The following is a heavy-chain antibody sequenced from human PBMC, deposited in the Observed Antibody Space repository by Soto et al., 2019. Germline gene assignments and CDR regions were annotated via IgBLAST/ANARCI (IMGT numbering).Heavy chain of an antibody. CDR3: ARSSSSSWYTWFDP. J-gene: IGHJ5*02. CDR2: ISAYNGNT. Sequence: ASVKVSCKASGYTITSYGISWVRQAPGQGLEWMGWISAYNGNTNYAQKLQGRVTMTTDTSTSTAYMELRSLRSDDTAVYYCARSSSSSWYTWFDPWGQGTRVTVSS. CDR1: GYTITSYG. D-gene: IGHD6-13*01. V-gene: IGHV1-18*01.